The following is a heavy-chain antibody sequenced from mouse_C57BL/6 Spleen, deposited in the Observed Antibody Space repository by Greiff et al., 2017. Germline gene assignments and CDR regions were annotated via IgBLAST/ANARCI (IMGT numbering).Heavy chain of an antibody. D-gene: IGHD2-2*01. Sequence: EVQLQQSGPELVKPGASVKMSCKASGYTFTDYNMHWVKQSHGKSLEWIGYINPNNGGTSYNQKFKGKATLTVNKSSSTAYMELRSLTSEDSAVYYCARWEDGYDNFAYWGQGTLVTVSA. J-gene: IGHJ3*01. CDR2: INPNNGGT. V-gene: IGHV1-22*01. CDR1: GYTFTDYN. CDR3: ARWEDGYDNFAY.